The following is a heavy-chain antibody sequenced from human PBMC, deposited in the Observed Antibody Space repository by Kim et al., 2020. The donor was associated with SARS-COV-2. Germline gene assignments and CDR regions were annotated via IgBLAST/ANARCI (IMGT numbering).Heavy chain of an antibody. CDR2: STI. V-gene: IGHV3-48*02. D-gene: IGHD1-1*01. Sequence: STIFYADSVKGRFAISRDNAKSSLCLQMNSLRDEDTAVYYCVRQRSFDYWGQGTPVTVSS. J-gene: IGHJ4*02. CDR3: VRQRSFDY.